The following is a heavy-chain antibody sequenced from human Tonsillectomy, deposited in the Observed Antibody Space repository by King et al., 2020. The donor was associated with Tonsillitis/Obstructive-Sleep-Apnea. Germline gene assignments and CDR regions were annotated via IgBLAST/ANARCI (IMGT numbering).Heavy chain of an antibody. Sequence: LQLQETGPGLVKPSETLSLTCSVSGGSISSYYWSWIRQPPGKGLQWIGYIYYSGSTSYYPSLQSRVTISVDTSKNQFSLKLSSVTAADTAVYYCAREGDLDAFDIWGQGTMVTVSS. V-gene: IGHV4-59*01. CDR2: IYYSGST. CDR3: AREGDLDAFDI. D-gene: IGHD3-16*01. CDR1: GGSISSYY. J-gene: IGHJ3*02.